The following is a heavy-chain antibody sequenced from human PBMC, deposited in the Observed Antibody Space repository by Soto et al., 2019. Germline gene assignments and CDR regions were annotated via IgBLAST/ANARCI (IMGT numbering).Heavy chain of an antibody. V-gene: IGHV3-23*01. CDR1: GFTFSSYA. CDR2: ISGSGGST. J-gene: IGHJ3*02. D-gene: IGHD6-13*01. CDR3: AKYGPNIAAAGPKNPDAFDI. Sequence: GGSLRLSCAASGFTFSSYAMSWVRQAPGKGLEWVSAISGSGGSTYYADSVKGRFTISRDNSKKTLYLQMNSLRAEDTAVYYCAKYGPNIAAAGPKNPDAFDIWGQGTMVTVSS.